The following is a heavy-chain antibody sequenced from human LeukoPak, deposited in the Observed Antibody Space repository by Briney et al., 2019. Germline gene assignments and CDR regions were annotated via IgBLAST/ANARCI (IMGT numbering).Heavy chain of an antibody. D-gene: IGHD3-22*01. CDR2: IRYDGSNK. V-gene: IGHV3-30*02. J-gene: IGHJ4*02. CDR1: GFTFSSYG. CDR3: ARSYYYDSSAPEY. Sequence: GGSLRLSCAASGFTFSSYGMHWVRQAPGKWLEWVAFIRYDGSNKYYADSVKGRFTISRDNSKNTLYLQMNSLRAEDTAVYYCARSYYYDSSAPEYWGQGTLVTVSS.